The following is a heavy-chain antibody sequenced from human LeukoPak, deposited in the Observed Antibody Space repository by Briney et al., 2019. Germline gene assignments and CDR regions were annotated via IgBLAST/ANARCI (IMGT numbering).Heavy chain of an antibody. CDR2: IRNDGKYK. CDR1: GCTFINYG. D-gene: IGHD3-10*01. CDR3: AKAKQWFGDFDY. J-gene: IGHJ4*02. V-gene: IGHV3-30*02. Sequence: GGALRLSCAASGCTFINYGIHGVRQAPGKGLEGVAFIRNDGKYKNYADAVKGGFTISRDNSKNTLFLQMDSLRAEDTSVYFCAKAKQWFGDFDYWGQGTLVTVSS.